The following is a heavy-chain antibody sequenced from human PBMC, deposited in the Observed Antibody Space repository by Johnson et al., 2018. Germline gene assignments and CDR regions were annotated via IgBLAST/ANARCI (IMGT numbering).Heavy chain of an antibody. CDR1: GFTFRSYA. J-gene: IGHJ3*02. V-gene: IGHV3-30*18. CDR3: AKDRGLRTRGDAFDI. CDR2: ISSVGSNK. Sequence: QLVESGGGVVQPGRSLRLSCAASGFTFRSYAMHWVRQAPGKGLEWMAVISSVGSNKYYSDSVKGRFTISRPNAKNSLYLQMNSLRAEDTALYYCAKDRGLRTRGDAFDIWGQGTMVTVSS. D-gene: IGHD4-17*01.